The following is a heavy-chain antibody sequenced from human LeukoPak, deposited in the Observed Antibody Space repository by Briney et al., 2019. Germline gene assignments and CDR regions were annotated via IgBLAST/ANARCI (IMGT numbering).Heavy chain of an antibody. CDR2: IYYSGST. J-gene: IGHJ1*01. V-gene: IGHV4-59*01. CDR1: GGSISSYY. Sequence: SETLSLTCTVSGGSISSYYWSWIRQPPGKGLEWIGYIYYSGSTNYNPSLKSRVTISVDTSKNQFSLKLSSVTAADTAVYYCATENSYGYFQHWGQGTLVTVSS. CDR3: ATENSYGYFQH. D-gene: IGHD6-6*01.